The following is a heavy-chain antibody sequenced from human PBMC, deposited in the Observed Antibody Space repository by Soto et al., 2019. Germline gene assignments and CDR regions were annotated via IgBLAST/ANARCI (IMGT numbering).Heavy chain of an antibody. V-gene: IGHV4-39*01. D-gene: IGHD5-12*01. CDR1: GASISSGTFY. CDR2: IYYDGGT. Sequence: PSETLSLTCTVSGASISSGTFYWGWIRQPPGKGLESIANIYYDGGTYYNPSLKSRVTISLDTSKNQFSLKLSSVTAADTSVYYCARRIVATETFDYWGQGTLVTVSS. J-gene: IGHJ4*02. CDR3: ARRIVATETFDY.